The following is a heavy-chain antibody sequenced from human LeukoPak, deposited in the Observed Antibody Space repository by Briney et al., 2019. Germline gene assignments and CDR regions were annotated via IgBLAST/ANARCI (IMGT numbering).Heavy chain of an antibody. CDR2: ISAYNGNT. CDR3: ARGDSIAVVNTPTTNYYYGMDV. Sequence: GASVKVSRKASGYTFTSYGISWVRQAPGQGLEWMGWISAYNGNTNYAQKLQGRVTMTTDTSTSTAYMELRSLRSDDTAVYYCARGDSIAVVNTPTTNYYYGMDVWGQGTTVTVSS. CDR1: GYTFTSYG. D-gene: IGHD6-19*01. V-gene: IGHV1-18*01. J-gene: IGHJ6*02.